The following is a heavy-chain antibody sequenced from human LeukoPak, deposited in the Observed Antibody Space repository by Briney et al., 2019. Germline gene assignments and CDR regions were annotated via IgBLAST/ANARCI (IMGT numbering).Heavy chain of an antibody. Sequence: GGSLRLSCAASGFTFSVYYMSWIRQAPGKGLEWVSYISSSGSTIYYADSVKGRFTISRDNAKNSLYLQMNSLRAEDTAVYYCASPVLLWFGELLFRPMDVWGKGTTVTVSS. CDR3: ASPVLLWFGELLFRPMDV. D-gene: IGHD3-10*01. V-gene: IGHV3-11*04. CDR2: ISSSGSTI. J-gene: IGHJ6*04. CDR1: GFTFSVYY.